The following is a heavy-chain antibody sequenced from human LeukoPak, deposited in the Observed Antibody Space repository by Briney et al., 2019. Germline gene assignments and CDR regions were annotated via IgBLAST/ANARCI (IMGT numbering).Heavy chain of an antibody. D-gene: IGHD6-19*01. V-gene: IGHV6-1*01. Sequence: SQTLPLTCAISGDSVSSNSAAWNWIRQSPSRGLEWLGRTYYRSKWYNDYAVSMRSRVSINPDTSKNQFSLQLNSVTPEDTAVYYCARGYSSGIDYWGQGTLVTVSS. CDR2: TYYRSKWYN. J-gene: IGHJ4*02. CDR3: ARGYSSGIDY. CDR1: GDSVSSNSAA.